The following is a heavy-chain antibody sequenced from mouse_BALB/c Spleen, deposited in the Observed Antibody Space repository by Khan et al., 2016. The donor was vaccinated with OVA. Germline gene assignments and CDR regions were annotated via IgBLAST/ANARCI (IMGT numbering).Heavy chain of an antibody. Sequence: VHVKQSGPELVKPGASMKMSCKASGYSFTGYTMNWVKQSHVKNLEWIGLINPYNGGTAYNQKFRGKATLTVDKSSNTAYMELLSLTSEDSAVYYCVRSASYGDYVEAWFAYWGQGILVTVST. CDR2: INPYNGGT. D-gene: IGHD2-13*01. J-gene: IGHJ3*01. CDR3: VRSASYGDYVEAWFAY. V-gene: IGHV1-37*01. CDR1: GYSFTGYT.